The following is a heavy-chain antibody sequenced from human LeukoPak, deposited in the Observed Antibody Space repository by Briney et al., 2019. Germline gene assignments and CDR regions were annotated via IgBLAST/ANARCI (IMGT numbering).Heavy chain of an antibody. J-gene: IGHJ4*02. D-gene: IGHD4-11*01. CDR2: IKRKTDGATT. CDR3: TTVSYRTYGFDY. Sequence: PGGSLRLSCAASGFTFSNAWMSWVRQAPGKGLEWVGRIKRKTDGATTDYGAPVKGRFTISRDDSKNTLYLQMNSLKTEDTAVYYCTTVSYRTYGFDYWGQGTLVTVSS. CDR1: GFTFSNAW. V-gene: IGHV3-15*01.